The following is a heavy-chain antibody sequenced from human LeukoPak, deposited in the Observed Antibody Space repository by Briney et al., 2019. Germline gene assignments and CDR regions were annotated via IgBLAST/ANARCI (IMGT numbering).Heavy chain of an antibody. D-gene: IGHD6-19*01. CDR1: GYTFTPCH. V-gene: IGHV1-8*01. J-gene: IGHJ4*02. Sequence: ASVHVSLQASGYTFTPCHINWVRPATGKGLEWMGWMNRNSGNTAYCQRVQGRITMTRDNSIGTAYMELSNLTSEDTAIYYCTRGSSGRRDNWGQGNLVTVSA. CDR2: MNRNSGNT. CDR3: TRGSSGRRDN.